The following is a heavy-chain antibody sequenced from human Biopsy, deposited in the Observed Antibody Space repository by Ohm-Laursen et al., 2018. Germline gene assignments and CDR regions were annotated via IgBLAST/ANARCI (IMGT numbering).Heavy chain of an antibody. CDR1: GYTFGNYG. J-gene: IGHJ6*02. Sequence: GASVKVSCKASGYTFGNYGVTWVRQAPGQGLEWLGWISAYNTNDTNYAQKFQGRVTMTTVTSTTTAYMELRSLRSDDTAVYYCAREDTNYDLWSGPQNYYYNGMDVWGQGTTVTVSS. D-gene: IGHD3-3*01. CDR3: AREDTNYDLWSGPQNYYYNGMDV. V-gene: IGHV1-18*01. CDR2: ISAYNTNDT.